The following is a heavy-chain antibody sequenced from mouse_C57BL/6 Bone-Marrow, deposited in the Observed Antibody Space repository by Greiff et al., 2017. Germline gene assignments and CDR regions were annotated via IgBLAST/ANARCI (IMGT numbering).Heavy chain of an antibody. D-gene: IGHD4-1*01. CDR3: ARTGTLFAY. CDR2: IDPSDSYT. J-gene: IGHJ3*01. Sequence: QVQLQQPGAELVKPGASVKLSCKASGYTFTSYWMQWVKQRPGQGLEWIGEIDPSDSYTNYNQKFKGKATLTVDTSPSTAYMQLSSLTSEDSAFYYCARTGTLFAYWGQGTLVTVSA. V-gene: IGHV1-50*01. CDR1: GYTFTSYW.